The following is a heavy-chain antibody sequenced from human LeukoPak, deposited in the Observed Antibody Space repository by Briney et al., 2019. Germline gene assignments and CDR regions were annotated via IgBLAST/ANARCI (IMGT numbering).Heavy chain of an antibody. Sequence: GGSLRLSCAASGFTFNSYGMHWVRQAPGKGLEWVAVIWYDGSNKYYADSVKGRFTISRDNSKNTLYLQMNSLRAEHTAVYYCAKDGAYYYDSSGYGLDYWGQGTLVTVSS. J-gene: IGHJ4*02. CDR2: IWYDGSNK. V-gene: IGHV3-33*06. CDR1: GFTFNSYG. CDR3: AKDGAYYYDSSGYGLDY. D-gene: IGHD3-22*01.